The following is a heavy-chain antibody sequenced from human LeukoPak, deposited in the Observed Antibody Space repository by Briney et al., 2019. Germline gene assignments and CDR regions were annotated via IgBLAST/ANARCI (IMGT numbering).Heavy chain of an antibody. CDR3: AKSLLDYGDYAVFDY. V-gene: IGHV3-23*01. CDR2: ISGSGGST. Sequence: GGSLRLSCAASGFTFSSYAMSWVRQASGKGLEWVSAISGSGGSTYYADSVKGRFTISRDNSKNTLYLQMNSLRAEDTAVYYCAKSLLDYGDYAVFDYWSQGTLVTVSS. J-gene: IGHJ4*02. D-gene: IGHD4-17*01. CDR1: GFTFSSYA.